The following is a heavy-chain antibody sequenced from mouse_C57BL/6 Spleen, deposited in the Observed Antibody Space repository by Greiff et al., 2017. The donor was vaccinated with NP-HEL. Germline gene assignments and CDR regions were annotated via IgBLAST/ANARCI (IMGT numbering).Heavy chain of an antibody. CDR3: ARHYSNYGGYFDV. J-gene: IGHJ1*03. D-gene: IGHD2-5*01. Sequence: VKLMESGAELVKPGASVKMSCKASGYTFTTYPIEWMKQNHGKSLEWIGNFHPYNDDTKYNEKFKGKATLTVEKSSSTVYLELSRLTSDDSAVYYCARHYSNYGGYFDVWGTGTTVTVSS. CDR1: GYTFTTYP. CDR2: FHPYNDDT. V-gene: IGHV1-47*01.